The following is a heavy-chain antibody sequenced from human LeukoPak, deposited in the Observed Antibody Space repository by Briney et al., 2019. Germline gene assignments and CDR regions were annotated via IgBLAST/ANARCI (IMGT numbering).Heavy chain of an antibody. J-gene: IGHJ4*02. V-gene: IGHV4-39*01. Sequence: PSETLSLTCTVSGGSISSSSYYWGWIRQPPGKGLEWIGSIYYSGSTYYNPSLKSRVTISVDTSKNQFSLKLSSVTAADTAVYYCARDSSGYAKFDYWGQGTLVTVS. D-gene: IGHD3-22*01. CDR2: IYYSGST. CDR1: GGSISSSSYY. CDR3: ARDSSGYAKFDY.